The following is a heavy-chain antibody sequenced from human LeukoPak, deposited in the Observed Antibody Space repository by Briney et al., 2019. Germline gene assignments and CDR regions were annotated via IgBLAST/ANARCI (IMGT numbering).Heavy chain of an antibody. CDR2: IKGDGTAP. J-gene: IGHJ4*02. V-gene: IGHV3-74*01. CDR3: VRNFATGD. CDR1: GFTFSSHL. Sequence: GGSLRLSCAASGFTFSSHLMHWVRQAPGTGLVWVSSIKGDGTAPNYADSVKGRFTISRGNAKSTLYLQMSSLRVEDTAVYHCVRNFATGDWGQGTLVTVSS. D-gene: IGHD1-14*01.